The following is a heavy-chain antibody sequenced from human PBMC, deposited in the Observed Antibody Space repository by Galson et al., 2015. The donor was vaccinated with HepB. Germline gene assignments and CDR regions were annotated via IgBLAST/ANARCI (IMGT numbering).Heavy chain of an antibody. D-gene: IGHD4-17*01. J-gene: IGHJ3*02. Sequence: SLRLSCAASGFTFSDYYMSWIRQAPGKGLEWVSYISSSSSYTNYADSVKGRFTISRDNAKNSLYLQMNSLRAEDTAVYYCARMVDYGDYPGNGDAFNIWGQGTMVTVSS. CDR2: ISSSSSYT. CDR3: ARMVDYGDYPGNGDAFNI. CDR1: GFTFSDYY. V-gene: IGHV3-11*06.